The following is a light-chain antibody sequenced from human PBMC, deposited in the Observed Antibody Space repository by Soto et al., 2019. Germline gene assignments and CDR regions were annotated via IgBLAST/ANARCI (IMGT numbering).Light chain of an antibody. CDR2: DVT. CDR3: CSYAGGYVFEVI. CDR1: SSDVDDYNY. Sequence: SVLTQPRSVSGSPGQSVTISCTGTSSDVDDYNYVSWYQQHPDTAPKLMIYDVTKRPSGVPDRFSGSKSGNTASLTISGLQAEDEADYYCCSYAGGYVFEVIFGGGTKVTVL. J-gene: IGLJ2*01. V-gene: IGLV2-11*01.